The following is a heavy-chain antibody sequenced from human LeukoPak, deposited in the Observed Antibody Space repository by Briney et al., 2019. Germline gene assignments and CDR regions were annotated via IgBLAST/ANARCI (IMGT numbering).Heavy chain of an antibody. CDR1: GYTFTSYD. D-gene: IGHD6-6*01. CDR2: MNPNSGNT. V-gene: IGHV1-8*03. Sequence: ASVKVSCKASGYTFTSYDINWVRQATGQGLEWMGWMNPNSGNTGYAQKFQGRVTITRNTSISTAYMELSSLRSEDTAVYYCARVTNVAARLVYYYYYMDVWGKGTTVTVSS. J-gene: IGHJ6*03. CDR3: ARVTNVAARLVYYYYYMDV.